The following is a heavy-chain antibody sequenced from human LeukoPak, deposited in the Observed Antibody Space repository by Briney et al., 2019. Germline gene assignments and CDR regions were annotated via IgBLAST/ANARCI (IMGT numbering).Heavy chain of an antibody. Sequence: GGSLRLSCAASGFTFSSYAMSWVRQVPGKGLEWVSGISASGDSTYYADSVKGRFTISRDNSKNALYLQMNSLRAEDTAVYYCAKMPVSYSSGWSTFDYWGQGNLVTVSS. CDR1: GFTFSSYA. J-gene: IGHJ4*02. CDR2: ISASGDST. CDR3: AKMPVSYSSGWSTFDY. D-gene: IGHD6-19*01. V-gene: IGHV3-23*01.